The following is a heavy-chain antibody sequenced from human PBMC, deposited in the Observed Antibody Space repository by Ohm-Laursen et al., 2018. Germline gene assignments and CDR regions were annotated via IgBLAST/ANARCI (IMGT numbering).Heavy chain of an antibody. V-gene: IGHV3-21*01. Sequence: SLRLSCTAFPLSFSGDSMNWVRQAPGKGLEWVSYINAQNSHIYYADSVRGRFTISRDNAKNSLYLQMNSLRVDDTAVYYCVRVRGAYYFDYWGQGTLVTVSS. CDR2: INAQNSHI. D-gene: IGHD3-10*01. CDR3: VRVRGAYYFDY. CDR1: PLSFSGDS. J-gene: IGHJ4*02.